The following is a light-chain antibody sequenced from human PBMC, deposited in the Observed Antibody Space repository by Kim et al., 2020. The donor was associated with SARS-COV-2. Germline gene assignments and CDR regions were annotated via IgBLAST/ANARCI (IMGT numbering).Light chain of an antibody. Sequence: QRVTSSCTGSSSNSGAGHHVHGYQHIPGTVPRLLIYGNINRPSGIPDRFSASKSGSSASLAITGLHADDEAEYFCQSYDTSLRGSVFGGGTQLTVL. CDR3: QSYDTSLRGSV. V-gene: IGLV1-40*01. J-gene: IGLJ2*01. CDR2: GNI. CDR1: SSNSGAGHH.